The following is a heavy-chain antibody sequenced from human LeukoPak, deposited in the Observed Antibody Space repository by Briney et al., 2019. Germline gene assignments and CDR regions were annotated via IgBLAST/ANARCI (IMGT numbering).Heavy chain of an antibody. V-gene: IGHV4-39*07. Sequence: SETLSLTCTVSGGSISSSSYYWGWIRQPPGKGLEWIGSIYYSGSTYYNPSLKSRVTISVDTSKNQFSLKLSSVTAADTAVYYCARDGQYYDILTGYYTPAWFDYWGQGTLVTVSS. D-gene: IGHD3-9*01. CDR1: GGSISSSSYY. CDR3: ARDGQYYDILTGYYTPAWFDY. J-gene: IGHJ4*02. CDR2: IYYSGST.